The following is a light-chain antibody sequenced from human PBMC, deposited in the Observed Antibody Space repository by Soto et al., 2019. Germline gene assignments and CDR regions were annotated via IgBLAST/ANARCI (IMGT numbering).Light chain of an antibody. CDR2: ATS. J-gene: IGKJ1*01. V-gene: IGKV3-20*01. Sequence: EIVLTQSPGTRSSSPGEGATLSCRASQIVSSSYLAWYQQKPGQAPRLLVYATSNRATGVPDRFSGSGSGTDFTLTISRLEPEDSAAYYCQQYDSTPRTCGQGTKGDIK. CDR3: QQYDSTPRT. CDR1: QIVSSSY.